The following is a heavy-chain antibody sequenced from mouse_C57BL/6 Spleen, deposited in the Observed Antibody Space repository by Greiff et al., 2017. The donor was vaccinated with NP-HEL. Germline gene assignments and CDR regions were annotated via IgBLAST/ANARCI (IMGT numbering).Heavy chain of an antibody. D-gene: IGHD1-1*01. CDR3: ARRGFHDYYDSRLFDC. J-gene: IGHJ2*01. CDR2: IYPGSGST. CDR1: GYTFTSYW. V-gene: IGHV1-55*01. Sequence: VQLQQPGAELVKPGASVKMSCKASGYTFTSYWITWVKQRPGQGLEWIGDIYPGSGSTNYNEKFKSKATLTVDTSSSTAYMQLSSLTSEDSAVYYCARRGFHDYYDSRLFDCWGQGTTLTVSS.